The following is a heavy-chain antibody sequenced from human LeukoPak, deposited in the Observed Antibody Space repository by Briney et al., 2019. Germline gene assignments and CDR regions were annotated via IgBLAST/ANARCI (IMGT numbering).Heavy chain of an antibody. CDR3: ARVLTTRSVTARDY. J-gene: IGHJ4*02. Sequence: PSETLSLTCAVSGYSISSDYYWGWIRPPPGKGREWIGIFYITGTTSYTPSLKSPFTISVDTSKTQFSLKLSSVTAADTAVYYCARVLTTRSVTARDYWGQGTLVTVSS. V-gene: IGHV4-38-2*01. CDR1: GYSISSDYY. CDR2: FYITGTT. D-gene: IGHD1-1*01.